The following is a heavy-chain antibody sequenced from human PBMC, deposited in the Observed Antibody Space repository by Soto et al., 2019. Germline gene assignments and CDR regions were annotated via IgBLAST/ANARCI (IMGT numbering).Heavy chain of an antibody. D-gene: IGHD1-26*01. CDR1: GGTFSSNP. CDR3: ARVQSAVKLRESYSYHIMDV. J-gene: IGHJ6*02. CDR2: IIPIFNTP. Sequence: QVHLVQSAAAVKRPGASVTVSCKTSGGTFSSNPISWVRQAPGQGLEWIGGIIPIFNTPNYAQRFQEIVTIYADRATKTAYMDLTSLISDDTAVYYSARVQSAVKLRESYSYHIMDVWGHGTGVTVFS. V-gene: IGHV1-69*06.